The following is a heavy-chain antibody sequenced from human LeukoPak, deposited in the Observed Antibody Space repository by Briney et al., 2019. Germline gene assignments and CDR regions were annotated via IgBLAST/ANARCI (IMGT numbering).Heavy chain of an antibody. CDR1: GGSISSGGYY. V-gene: IGHV4-31*03. J-gene: IGHJ4*02. Sequence: SQTLSLTCTVSGGSISSGGYYWSWIRQHPGKGLEWIGYIYYSGSTYYNPSLKSRVTISIDTSKNQFSLKLSSVTAADTAVYYCARGHSSSWYYFDYWGQGALVTVSS. D-gene: IGHD6-13*01. CDR3: ARGHSSSWYYFDY. CDR2: IYYSGST.